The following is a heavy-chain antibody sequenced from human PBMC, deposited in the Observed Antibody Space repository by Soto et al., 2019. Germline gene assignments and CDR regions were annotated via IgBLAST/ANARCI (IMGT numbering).Heavy chain of an antibody. J-gene: IGHJ5*02. CDR2: IYYSERTSYNSGST. Sequence: PSETLSLTCTVSGDSMTSSSYYWGWIRQPPGKGLEWIGSIYYSERTSYNSGSTYYSPSLKSRVTISGDTSKSQFSLKLSSVTAAVTAVYYCARHTRNQFDPWGQGALVTVSS. CDR3: ARHTRNQFDP. V-gene: IGHV4-39*01. CDR1: GDSMTSSSYY.